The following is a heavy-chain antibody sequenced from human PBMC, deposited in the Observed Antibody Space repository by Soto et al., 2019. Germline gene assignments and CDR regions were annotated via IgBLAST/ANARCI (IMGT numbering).Heavy chain of an antibody. V-gene: IGHV1-2*02. J-gene: IGHJ4*02. Sequence: QVQLVQSGAEVKKPGASVKVSCRASGYTFTGYRIHWVRQAPGQGLEWMGWINPNRGDTKQIEKFQGRVTMTRDTSISTAYMELSSLNSDDTAVYYCVRLVASLWGQGTLGTVSS. CDR3: VRLVASL. CDR1: GYTFTGYR. D-gene: IGHD5-12*01. CDR2: INPNRGDT.